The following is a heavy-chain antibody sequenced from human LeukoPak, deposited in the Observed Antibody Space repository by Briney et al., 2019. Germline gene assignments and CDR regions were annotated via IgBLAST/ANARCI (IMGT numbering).Heavy chain of an antibody. Sequence: GGSLRLSCAASAFTFDDYGMSWVRQAPGKGLEWVSGISWNGGSTAYVDSVKGRFTISRDNAKNSLYLQMNSLRAEDTAVYYCARVAHGAFDIWGQGTMVTVSS. V-gene: IGHV3-20*04. CDR3: ARVAHGAFDI. CDR2: ISWNGGST. CDR1: AFTFDDYG. J-gene: IGHJ3*02. D-gene: IGHD5-12*01.